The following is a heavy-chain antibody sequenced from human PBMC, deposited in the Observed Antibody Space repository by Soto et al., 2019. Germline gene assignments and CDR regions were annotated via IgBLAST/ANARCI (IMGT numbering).Heavy chain of an antibody. CDR1: GGSFSGYY. CDR3: ARGVYDFWSGYPYYFDY. J-gene: IGHJ4*02. Sequence: SETLSLTCAVYGGSFSGYYWSWIRQPPGKGLEWIGEINHSGSTNYNPSLKSRVTISVDTSKNQFSLKLSSVTAADTAVYYCARGVYDFWSGYPYYFDYWSQGTLVTVSS. CDR2: INHSGST. D-gene: IGHD3-3*01. V-gene: IGHV4-34*01.